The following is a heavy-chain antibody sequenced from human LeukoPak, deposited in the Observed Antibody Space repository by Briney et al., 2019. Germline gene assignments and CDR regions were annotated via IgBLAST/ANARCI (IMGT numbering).Heavy chain of an antibody. J-gene: IGHJ4*02. CDR3: AKSIRGVTPFDY. V-gene: IGHV4-4*02. Sequence: PSETLSLTCAVSGGSISSSNWWSWVRQPPGKGLEWIGEIYHSGSTNYNPSLKSRVTISVDKSKNQFSLKLSSVTAADTAVYYCAKSIRGVTPFDYWGQGTLVTVSS. D-gene: IGHD3-10*01. CDR2: IYHSGST. CDR1: GGSISSSNW.